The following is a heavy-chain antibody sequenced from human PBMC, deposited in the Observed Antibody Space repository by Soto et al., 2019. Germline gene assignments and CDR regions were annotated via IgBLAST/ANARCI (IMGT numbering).Heavy chain of an antibody. V-gene: IGHV1-69*01. CDR1: GGTFSSYA. D-gene: IGHD6-13*01. J-gene: IGHJ6*02. CDR2: IIPIFGTA. Sequence: QVQLVQSGAEVKKPGSSVKVSCKASGGTFSSYAISWVRQAPGQGLEWMGGIIPIFGTANYAQKFQGRVTITADESTSTAYMELSSLSSEDTAVYYCARDSAGRFYYYYYGMDVWGQGTTVTVSS. CDR3: ARDSAGRFYYYYYGMDV.